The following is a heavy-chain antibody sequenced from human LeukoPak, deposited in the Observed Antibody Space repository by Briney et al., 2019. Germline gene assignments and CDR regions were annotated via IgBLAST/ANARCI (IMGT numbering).Heavy chain of an antibody. J-gene: IGHJ6*03. D-gene: IGHD6-13*01. CDR3: ARVVGLTGYSSSWYSGYYYYMDV. V-gene: IGHV1-69*06. CDR1: GGTFSSYA. CDR2: IIPIFGTT. Sequence: SVKVSCKASGGTFSSYAISWVRQAPGQGLEWMGGIIPIFGTTNYAQKFQDRVTITADKSTSTAYMELSSLRSEDTTVYYCARVVGLTGYSSSWYSGYYYYMDVWGKGTTVTVSS.